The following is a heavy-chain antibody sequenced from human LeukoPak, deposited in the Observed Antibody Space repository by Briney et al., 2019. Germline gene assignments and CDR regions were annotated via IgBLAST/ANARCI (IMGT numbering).Heavy chain of an antibody. V-gene: IGHV3-30*02. D-gene: IGHD6-19*01. J-gene: IGHJ4*02. Sequence: PGGSLRLSCAASGFTFSNYGMHWVRQAPGKGLEWVAVIWYDGSNKYYADSVKDRFTISRDFSKNTLYLRMSSLRAEDTAVYYCAKTYSSGWWDLDFWGQGTLVSVSS. CDR1: GFTFSNYG. CDR3: AKTYSSGWWDLDF. CDR2: IWYDGSNK.